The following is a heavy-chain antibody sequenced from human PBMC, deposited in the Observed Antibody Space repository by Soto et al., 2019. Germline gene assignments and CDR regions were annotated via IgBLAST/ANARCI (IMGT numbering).Heavy chain of an antibody. V-gene: IGHV3-23*01. J-gene: IGHJ6*02. CDR2: ISGSGGSE. Sequence: PGGSLRLSCAVSGFTFTSYAMTWVRQAPGKGLEWVSAISGSGGSEFYADSVKGRFTISRDNSKNTLYLQMKSLRAEDTALYYCAKGDTTMITDYYAMDVWGXGTTVTVSS. CDR1: GFTFTSYA. D-gene: IGHD5-18*01. CDR3: AKGDTTMITDYYAMDV.